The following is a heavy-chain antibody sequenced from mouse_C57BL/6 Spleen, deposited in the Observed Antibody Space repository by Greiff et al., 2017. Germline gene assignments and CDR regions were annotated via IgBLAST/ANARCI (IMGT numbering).Heavy chain of an antibody. CDR1: GYTFTDYE. Sequence: VQLQQSGAELVRPGASVTLSCKASGYTFTDYEMPWVKQTPVHGLEWIGAIDPETGGTAYNQKFKGQAILTADKSSSTAYMELRSLTSEDSAVYCGTSQIYYDYGRGFAYWGQGTLVTVSA. V-gene: IGHV1-15*01. CDR3: TSQIYYDYGRGFAY. D-gene: IGHD2-4*01. CDR2: IDPETGGT. J-gene: IGHJ3*01.